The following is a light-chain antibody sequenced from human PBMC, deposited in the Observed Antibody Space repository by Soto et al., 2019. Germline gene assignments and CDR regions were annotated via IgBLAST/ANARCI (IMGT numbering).Light chain of an antibody. V-gene: IGKV1-17*03. CDR2: GAS. CDR3: LQHNSSPRP. CDR1: QGINNY. Sequence: DIQMTQSPSAMSASVGDRVTITCRASQGINNYLAWFQQKPGKVPKRLIYGASTLESGVPSRFSGSGSGTDCTLTISSLQPEEFATYYCLQHNSSPRPFGQGTKVEIK. J-gene: IGKJ1*01.